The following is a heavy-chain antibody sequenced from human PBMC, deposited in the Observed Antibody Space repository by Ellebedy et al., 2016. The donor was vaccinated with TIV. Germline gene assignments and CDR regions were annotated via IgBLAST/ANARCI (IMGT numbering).Heavy chain of an antibody. CDR1: GYSFTSYW. D-gene: IGHD1-26*01. CDR3: ARHNPQSGSYYEGYYGMDV. V-gene: IGHV5-51*01. J-gene: IGHJ6*02. Sequence: GESLKISCKGSGYSFTSYWIGWVRQMPGKGLEWMGIIYPGDSDTRYSPSFQGQVTISADKSISTADLQWSSLKASDTAMYYCARHNPQSGSYYEGYYGMDVWGQGTTVTVSS. CDR2: IYPGDSDT.